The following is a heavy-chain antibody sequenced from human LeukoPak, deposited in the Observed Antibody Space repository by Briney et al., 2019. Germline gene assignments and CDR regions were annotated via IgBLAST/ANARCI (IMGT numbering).Heavy chain of an antibody. Sequence: SETLSLTCAVSGGSISSGGYSWSWIRQPPGKGLEWIGYIYHSGSTYYNPSLKSRVTISVDRSKNQFSLKLSSVTAADTAVYYCARDIPWRGFDPWGQGTLVTVSS. J-gene: IGHJ5*02. CDR1: GGSISSGGYS. V-gene: IGHV4-30-2*01. CDR3: ARDIPWRGFDP. D-gene: IGHD3-3*01. CDR2: IYHSGST.